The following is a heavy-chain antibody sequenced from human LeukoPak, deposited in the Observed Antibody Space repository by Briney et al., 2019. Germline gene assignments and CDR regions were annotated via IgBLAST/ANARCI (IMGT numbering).Heavy chain of an antibody. V-gene: IGHV4-39*01. CDR2: LYYDGRT. J-gene: IGHJ5*02. Sequence: SETLSLTCTVFGDSVSSSNYYWAWFRQPPGKGLDWIGSLYYDGRTYYSPSLESRVTVSVDTSKNQFSLQLNSVTPEDTAVYYCARTPIAAAAHGDWFDPWGQGTLVTVSS. D-gene: IGHD6-13*01. CDR1: GDSVSSSNYY. CDR3: ARTPIAAAAHGDWFDP.